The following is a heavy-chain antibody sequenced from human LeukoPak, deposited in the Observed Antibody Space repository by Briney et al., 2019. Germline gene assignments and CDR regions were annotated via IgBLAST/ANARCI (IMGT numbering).Heavy chain of an antibody. J-gene: IGHJ4*02. CDR3: ARDVGPNTCDY. V-gene: IGHV3-33*01. CDR2: IWYGGSNK. Sequence: HPGGSLRLFRAASGFTFSSYGMHWVRQAPGKGLEWVAVIWYGGSNKYYADSVKGRFTTSRDNAKNSLYLQMNSLRAEDTAIYYCARDVGPNTCDYWGQGTPVTVSS. D-gene: IGHD1-26*01. CDR1: GFTFSSYG.